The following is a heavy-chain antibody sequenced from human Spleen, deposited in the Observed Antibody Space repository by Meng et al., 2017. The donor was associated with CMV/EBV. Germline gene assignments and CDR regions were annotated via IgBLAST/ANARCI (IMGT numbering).Heavy chain of an antibody. D-gene: IGHD3-22*01. V-gene: IGHV3-21*01. CDR1: GMTFSDYS. Sequence: GESLKISCGASGMTFSDYSMDWLRQAPGKGLEWVSSISKSSNYIYYADSVKGRFTISRNNAQHSLYLQMDSWTAGDTAIYYCARDLGNSTGYLRYFDIWGQGTRVTVSS. J-gene: IGHJ4*02. CDR3: ARDLGNSTGYLRYFDI. CDR2: ISKSSNYI.